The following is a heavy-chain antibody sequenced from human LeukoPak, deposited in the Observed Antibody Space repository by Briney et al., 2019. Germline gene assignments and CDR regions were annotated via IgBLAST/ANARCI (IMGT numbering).Heavy chain of an antibody. J-gene: IGHJ4*02. CDR3: AREGFYCGGECYADY. CDR2: INPNSGGT. Sequence: ASVKVSCKASGYTFTGYYMHWVRQAPGQGLEWMGWINPNSGGTNYAQKFQGWVTMARDTSISTAYMELSSLKSEDTAVYYCAREGFYCGGECYADYWGQGTLVTVSS. CDR1: GYTFTGYY. D-gene: IGHD2-21*01. V-gene: IGHV1-2*04.